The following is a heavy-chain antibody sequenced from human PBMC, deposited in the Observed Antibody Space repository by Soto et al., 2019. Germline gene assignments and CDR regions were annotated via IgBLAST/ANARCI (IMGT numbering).Heavy chain of an antibody. J-gene: IGHJ5*02. D-gene: IGHD5-18*01. CDR2: IYPSDSDT. CDR3: VRPGNTAMIRDWFDP. V-gene: IGHV5-51*01. CDR1: GYSFTSYW. Sequence: GESLKISCKGSGYSFTSYWIGWVRQMPGKGLEWMGIIYPSDSDTRYSPSFQGQVTISADKSISTAYLHWSSLKASDTAMYYCVRPGNTAMIRDWFDPWGLGTLVTVSS.